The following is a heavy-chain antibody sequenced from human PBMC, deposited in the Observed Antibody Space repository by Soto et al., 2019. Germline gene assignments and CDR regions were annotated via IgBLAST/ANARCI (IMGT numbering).Heavy chain of an antibody. Sequence: SETLSLTCTVSGGSVSSGSYYWSWIRQPPGKGLEWIGYIYYSGSTNYNPSLKSRVTISVDTSKNQFSLKLSSVTAADTAVYYCARHVAYYYCSGSGYYFDYWGQGTLVTVSS. CDR3: ARHVAYYYCSGSGYYFDY. V-gene: IGHV4-61*01. CDR2: IYYSGST. D-gene: IGHD3-10*01. J-gene: IGHJ4*02. CDR1: GGSVSSGSYY.